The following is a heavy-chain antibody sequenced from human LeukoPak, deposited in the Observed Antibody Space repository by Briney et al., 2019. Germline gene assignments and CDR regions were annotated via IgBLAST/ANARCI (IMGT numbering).Heavy chain of an antibody. Sequence: GGSLRLSCAASGFKFDDYTMHWVRQAPGKGLEWVSLINWDGGGTYYADSVKGRFTISRDNSKNTLYLRMNSLRAEDTAVYYCAKDLYYYDSSGYYDYWGQGTLVTVSS. V-gene: IGHV3-43*01. CDR2: INWDGGGT. D-gene: IGHD3-22*01. J-gene: IGHJ4*02. CDR1: GFKFDDYT. CDR3: AKDLYYYDSSGYYDY.